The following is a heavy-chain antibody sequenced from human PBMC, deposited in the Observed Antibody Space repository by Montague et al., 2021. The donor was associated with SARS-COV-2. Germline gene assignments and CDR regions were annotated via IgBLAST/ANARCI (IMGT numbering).Heavy chain of an antibody. J-gene: IGHJ3*01. V-gene: IGHV4-39*02. CDR3: ARLKRYFDSSGSPSAFDF. Sequence: SETLSLTCTVSGGSITNNIDYWAWIRQPPGKGLEWIGSIYYTGNTXYNPSLKSQVTISVVTSKNHFTLKLSSVTAAETAVYYRARLKRYFDSSGSPSAFDFWGQGTKVTVSS. CDR1: GGSITNNIDY. D-gene: IGHD3-22*01. CDR2: IYYTGNT.